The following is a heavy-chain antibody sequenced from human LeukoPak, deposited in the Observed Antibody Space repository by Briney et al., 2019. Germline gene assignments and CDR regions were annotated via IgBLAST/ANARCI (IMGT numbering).Heavy chain of an antibody. J-gene: IGHJ6*03. CDR2: MYYSGSTY. V-gene: IGHV4-39*07. CDR1: GGSISTSNYY. Sequence: SETLSLTCTVSGGSISTSNYYWAWIRQPPGKGLEWIGTMYYSGSTYYYNPSLKSRVTISVDTSENQFSLKLSSVTAADTAVYYCARGGDGTHHYYYYYMDVWGKGTTVTVSS. CDR3: ARGGDGTHHYYYYYMDV. D-gene: IGHD1-1*01.